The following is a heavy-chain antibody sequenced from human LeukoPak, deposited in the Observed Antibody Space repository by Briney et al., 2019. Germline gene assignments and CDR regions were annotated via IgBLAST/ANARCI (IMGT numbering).Heavy chain of an antibody. J-gene: IGHJ4*02. Sequence: GGSLRLSCAASGFTFSSHAMSWVRQAPGKGLESVSGISSNGGSTDYADSVKGRFTISRDNSKNTLYLQMNSLRAEDAAVYYCATRGYSSGWYQYYFDYWGQGTLVTVSS. CDR1: GFTFSSHA. CDR3: ATRGYSSGWYQYYFDY. V-gene: IGHV3-23*01. D-gene: IGHD6-19*01. CDR2: ISSNGGST.